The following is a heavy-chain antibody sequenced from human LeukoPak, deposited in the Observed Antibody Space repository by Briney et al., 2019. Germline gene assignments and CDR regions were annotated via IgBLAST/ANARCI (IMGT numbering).Heavy chain of an antibody. CDR3: VRHRLSGYSHGLFDY. D-gene: IGHD5-18*01. CDR1: GGSISSYY. CDR2: IYDSGST. J-gene: IGHJ4*02. Sequence: SSETLSLTCTVSGGSISSYYWSWIRQAPGKGVEWIGYIYDSGSTNYNASLKSRVTISVDTSKNQFSLKVSFVTAADTAVYYCVRHRLSGYSHGLFDYWGQGTLVTVSS. V-gene: IGHV4-59*08.